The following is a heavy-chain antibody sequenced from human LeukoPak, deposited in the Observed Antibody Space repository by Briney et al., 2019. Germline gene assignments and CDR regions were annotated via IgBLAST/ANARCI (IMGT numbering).Heavy chain of an antibody. CDR1: GFTFDDYA. J-gene: IGHJ4*02. V-gene: IGHV3-43D*03. D-gene: IGHD1-26*01. CDR2: ISWDGGST. Sequence: PGRSLRLSCAASGFTFDDYAMHWVRQAPGKGLEWVSLISWDGGSTYYADSVKGRFTISRDNSKNSLYLQMNSLRAEDTALYYCAKAGDVGATTHYFDYWGQGTLVTVSS. CDR3: AKAGDVGATTHYFDY.